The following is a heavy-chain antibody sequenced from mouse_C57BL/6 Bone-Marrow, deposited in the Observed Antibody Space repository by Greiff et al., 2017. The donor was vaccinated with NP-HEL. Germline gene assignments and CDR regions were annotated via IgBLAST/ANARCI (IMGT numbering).Heavy chain of an antibody. CDR3: ARGRYDGSSYWLAY. CDR2: ISTGGSYT. CDR1: GFTFSSYG. V-gene: IGHV5-6*02. D-gene: IGHD1-1*01. J-gene: IGHJ3*01. Sequence: EVMLVESGGDLVKPGGSLKLSCAASGFTFSSYGMSWVRQTPDKRLEWVATISTGGSYTYYPDSVKGRFTISRDNATNTLYLQMSSLTSEDTAMYYCARGRYDGSSYWLAYWGQGTLVTVSA.